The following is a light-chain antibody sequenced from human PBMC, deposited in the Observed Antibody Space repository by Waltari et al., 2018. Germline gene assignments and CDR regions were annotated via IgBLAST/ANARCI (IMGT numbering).Light chain of an antibody. Sequence: DIQMTQSPSTLSASVGDRVTITCRASQNINTYLAWYQHKPGKSPKLRSYGGSTLESRVPLRFSGSGYGTEFTLTISSLQPDDFATYYCQRYNSYSNTFGQGTKLEIK. CDR1: QNINTY. J-gene: IGKJ2*01. CDR3: QRYNSYSNT. V-gene: IGKV1-5*01. CDR2: GGS.